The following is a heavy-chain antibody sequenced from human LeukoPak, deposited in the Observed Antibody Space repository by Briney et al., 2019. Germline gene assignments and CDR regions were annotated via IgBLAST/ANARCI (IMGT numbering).Heavy chain of an antibody. V-gene: IGHV4-34*01. Sequence: SETLPLTCAVYGGSFSGYYWSWIRQPPGKGLEWIGEINHSGSTNYNPSLKSRVTISVDPSKNQFSLKLSSVTAADTAVYYCARHVGNSGSGSYLTYFDYWGQGTLVTVSS. CDR2: INHSGST. D-gene: IGHD3-10*01. J-gene: IGHJ4*02. CDR3: ARHVGNSGSGSYLTYFDY. CDR1: GGSFSGYY.